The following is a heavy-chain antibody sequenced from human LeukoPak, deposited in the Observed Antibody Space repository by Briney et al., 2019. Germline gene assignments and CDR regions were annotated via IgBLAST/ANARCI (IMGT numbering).Heavy chain of an antibody. CDR3: ARQSSSSWYFDSHEFDY. J-gene: IGHJ4*02. CDR1: GYSFTSYW. Sequence: GGSLKISCKGSGYSFTSYWIGWVRQMPGKGLEWMGIIYPGDSDTRYSPSFQGQVTISADKSISTAYLQWSSLKASDTAMYCCARQSSSSWYFDSHEFDYWGQGTLVTVSS. CDR2: IYPGDSDT. D-gene: IGHD6-13*01. V-gene: IGHV5-51*01.